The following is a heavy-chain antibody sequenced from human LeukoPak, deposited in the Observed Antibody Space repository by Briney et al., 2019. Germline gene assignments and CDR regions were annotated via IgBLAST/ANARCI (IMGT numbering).Heavy chain of an antibody. CDR3: TTDLGITMIRGVIVY. CDR2: IKSKADGEKT. Sequence: PGGSLRLSCAASGFTFTNAWMSWVRQAPGKGLEWVGRIKSKADGEKTDYAAPGKGRFAMSSDHAKATRYLQMNSLKAEDTAVYYCTTDLGITMIRGVIVYWGQGALVTVSS. V-gene: IGHV3-15*01. CDR1: GFTFTNAW. D-gene: IGHD3-10*01. J-gene: IGHJ4*02.